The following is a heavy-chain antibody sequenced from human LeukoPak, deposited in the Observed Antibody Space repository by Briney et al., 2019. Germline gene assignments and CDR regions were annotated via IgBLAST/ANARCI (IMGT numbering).Heavy chain of an antibody. CDR3: ARGAGGITGTTWYDY. CDR2: INWSGGST. Sequence: GGSLRLSCAASGFAFGDYGMSWVRQAPGKGLEWVSGINWSGGSTGYADSVRGRFTISRDNAKNSLYLQMNSLRAEDTALYHCARGAGGITGTTWYDYWGQGTLVTVSS. D-gene: IGHD1-7*01. J-gene: IGHJ4*02. V-gene: IGHV3-20*01. CDR1: GFAFGDYG.